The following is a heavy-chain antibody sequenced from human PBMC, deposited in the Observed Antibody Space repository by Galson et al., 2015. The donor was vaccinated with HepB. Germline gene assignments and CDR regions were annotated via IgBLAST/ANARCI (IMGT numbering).Heavy chain of an antibody. CDR3: VRPRGAGAGDYQNWYFDL. D-gene: IGHD4-17*01. Sequence: SLRLSCAASGFSFNYFPMHWVRQAPGKGLEWVAVISYTGRYTGYADFGRSRFTISRDNSRNALYLQMNSLTVEDTALYYCVRPRGAGAGDYQNWYFDLWGRGTPVTVSS. CDR1: GFSFNYFP. CDR2: ISYTGRYT. J-gene: IGHJ2*01. V-gene: IGHV3-30*04.